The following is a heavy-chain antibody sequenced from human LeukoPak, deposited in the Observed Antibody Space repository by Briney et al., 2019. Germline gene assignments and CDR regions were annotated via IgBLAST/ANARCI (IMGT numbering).Heavy chain of an antibody. Sequence: GGSLRLSCAASGFTFSSYEMNWVRQAPGKGLEWVSYISDSGTTMYYADSVKGRFTISRDNAKSTLFLQMNGLRAEDTAVYYCARDWATAGGFDNWGQGILVTVSS. CDR2: ISDSGTTM. CDR1: GFTFSSYE. V-gene: IGHV3-48*03. D-gene: IGHD6-13*01. CDR3: ARDWATAGGFDN. J-gene: IGHJ4*02.